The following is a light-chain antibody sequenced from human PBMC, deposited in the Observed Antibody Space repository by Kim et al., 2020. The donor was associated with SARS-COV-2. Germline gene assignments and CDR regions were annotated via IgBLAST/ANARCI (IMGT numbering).Light chain of an antibody. J-gene: IGLJ2*01. Sequence: QSVLTQPPSASGTPGQRVTISCSGSSSNIGGNTINWYYQPPGTAPKHLIDRNNQRPAGGLHRSSGSKAGTAASLAISGLLSEDEADYYCAAWYGSLHDVVFGGGTKLTVL. CDR3: AAWYGSLHDVV. V-gene: IGLV1-44*01. CDR1: SSNIGGNT. CDR2: RNN.